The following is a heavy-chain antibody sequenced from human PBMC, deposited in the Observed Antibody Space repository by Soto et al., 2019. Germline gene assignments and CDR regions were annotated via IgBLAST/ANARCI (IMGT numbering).Heavy chain of an antibody. J-gene: IGHJ6*02. Sequence: QVQLQESGPGLVKPSETLSLTCTVSGGSISSYYWSWIRQPPGKGLEWIGYIYYSGSTNYNPSLKSRVTISLDTSTNQSSLKLSSVTAADTAVYYCAREGYASRNYYYYTMDVWGQGTTVTVSS. CDR3: AREGYASRNYYYYTMDV. V-gene: IGHV4-59*01. CDR2: IYYSGST. CDR1: GGSISSYY. D-gene: IGHD2-2*01.